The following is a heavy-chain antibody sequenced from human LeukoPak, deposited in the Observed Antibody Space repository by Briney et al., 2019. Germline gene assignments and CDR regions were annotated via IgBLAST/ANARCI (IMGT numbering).Heavy chain of an antibody. CDR2: IYYSGST. Sequence: SETQSLTCAVYGGSFSGYYWSWIRQPPGKGLEWIGYIYYSGSTYYNPSLKSRVTISVDTSKNQFSLKLSSVTAADTAVYYCARGPAFYDSSGYPFDYWGQGTLVTVSS. D-gene: IGHD3-22*01. CDR3: ARGPAFYDSSGYPFDY. V-gene: IGHV4-34*09. CDR1: GGSFSGYY. J-gene: IGHJ4*02.